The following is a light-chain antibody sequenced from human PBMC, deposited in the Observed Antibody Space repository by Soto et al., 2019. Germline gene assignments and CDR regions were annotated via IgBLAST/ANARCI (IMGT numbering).Light chain of an antibody. V-gene: IGLV2-14*01. CDR2: GVS. CDR1: SSDVGGYNY. J-gene: IGLJ3*02. CDR3: SSYTSSSTLRV. Sequence: QSALTQPASVSGSPGQSITISCTGTSSDVGGYNYVSWYQQHPGKAPKLMIFGVSNRPSGISNRFSGCKSGNTASLTISGLQAADEADDYCSSYTSSSTLRVFGGGTKLTVL.